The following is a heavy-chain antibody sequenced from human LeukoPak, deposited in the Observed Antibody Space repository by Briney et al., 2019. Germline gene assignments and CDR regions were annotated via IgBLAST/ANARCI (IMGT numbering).Heavy chain of an antibody. V-gene: IGHV3-15*01. CDR3: TTETLTGYYYYMDV. CDR2: IKSKSDGGTT. CDR1: GFTFSNAW. J-gene: IGHJ6*03. Sequence: SPGGSLRLSCAASGFTFSNAWMTWVRQAPWKGLEWVGRIKSKSDGGTTDYAAPVRGRFTISRDDSKNTLYLQMNSLKAEDTAVYFCTTETLTGYYYYMDVWGKGTTVTVSS. D-gene: IGHD1-20*01.